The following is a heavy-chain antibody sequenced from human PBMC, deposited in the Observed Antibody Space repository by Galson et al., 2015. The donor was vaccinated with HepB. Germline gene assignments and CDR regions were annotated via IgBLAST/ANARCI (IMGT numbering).Heavy chain of an antibody. V-gene: IGHV5-51*01. J-gene: IGHJ3*02. CDR3: ARQTFTSFDAFDI. D-gene: IGHD6-6*01. CDR1: GYSFTNYW. Sequence: QSGAEVKKPGESLKISCKVSGYSFTNYWIGWVRQMPGEGLEWMGIIYPGDSDTRYSPSFQGQVTISADKSISTAYLQWSSLKASDTAMYYCARQTFTSFDAFDIWGQGTMVTVSS. CDR2: IYPGDSDT.